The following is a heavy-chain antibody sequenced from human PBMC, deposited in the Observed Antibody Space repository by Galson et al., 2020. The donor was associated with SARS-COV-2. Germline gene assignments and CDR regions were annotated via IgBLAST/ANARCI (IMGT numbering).Heavy chain of an antibody. J-gene: IGHJ4*02. CDR3: MVFIAGRPY. D-gene: IGHD6-6*01. CDR2: ISNTGGVT. V-gene: IGHV3-23*01. Sequence: GESLKISCAASGFTLTIHTMNWIRQAPGKGLKWVSTISNTGGVTFYADSVKGRFTISRDSSKSTLDLQMTSLRDEDTAVYYCMVFIAGRPYWGQGTLVTVSS. CDR1: GFTLTIHT.